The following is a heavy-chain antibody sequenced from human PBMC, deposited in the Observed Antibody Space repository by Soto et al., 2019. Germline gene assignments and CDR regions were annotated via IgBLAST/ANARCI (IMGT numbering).Heavy chain of an antibody. D-gene: IGHD3-10*01. Sequence: QVQLVESGGGVVQSGTSLRLSCAASGFAFSTYGMHWVRQAPGKGLQWVAVISSDGTTKDYADSLKGRFTISRDNSKNILSLQMNSLRAEDTAVYYCARDSGYGSVDSVNHYFDYWGQGTLVTVTS. J-gene: IGHJ4*02. CDR2: ISSDGTTK. V-gene: IGHV3-30*03. CDR1: GFAFSTYG. CDR3: ARDSGYGSVDSVNHYFDY.